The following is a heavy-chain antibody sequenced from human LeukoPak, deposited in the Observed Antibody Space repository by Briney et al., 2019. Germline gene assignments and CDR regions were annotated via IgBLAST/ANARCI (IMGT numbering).Heavy chain of an antibody. CDR2: ISSSSSYI. V-gene: IGHV3-21*01. CDR1: GFTFSSYS. D-gene: IGHD3-10*01. J-gene: IGHJ6*02. Sequence: GGSLRLSCAASGFTFSSYSMNWVRQAPGKGLEWVSSISSSSSYIYYADSVKGRFTISRDNAKNSLYLQMNSLRAEDTAVYYCARDDHDYYGPDVWGLGTTVTVSS. CDR3: ARDDHDYYGPDV.